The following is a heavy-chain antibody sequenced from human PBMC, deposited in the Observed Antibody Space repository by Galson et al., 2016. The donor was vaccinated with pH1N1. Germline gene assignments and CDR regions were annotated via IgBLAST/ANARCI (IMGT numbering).Heavy chain of an antibody. V-gene: IGHV3-74*01. CDR2: SGRDGSST. D-gene: IGHD4-17*01. Sequence: SLRLSCAASGFTFSNYWIHWVRQAPGKGLVWVSRSGRDGSSTNYADSVKGRFTISRDNTKNALYLQMNSLRAEDTAVYYCARESRSGDYKFDAFDIWGQGTMVTVSS. CDR3: ARESRSGDYKFDAFDI. CDR1: GFTFSNYW. J-gene: IGHJ3*02.